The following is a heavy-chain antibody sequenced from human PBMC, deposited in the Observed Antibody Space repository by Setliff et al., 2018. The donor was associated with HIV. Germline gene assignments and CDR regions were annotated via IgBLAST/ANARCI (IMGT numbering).Heavy chain of an antibody. D-gene: IGHD2-2*01. V-gene: IGHV4-4*07. CDR3: AREVRVVLPAAASGNYYYYYMDV. CDR2: IYSSGST. CDR1: GGSISSYY. Sequence: SETLSLTCTVSGGSISSYYGSWIRQSAGKGLEWIGRIYSSGSTNYNPSLKSRVTMSVDTSKNQFSLRLSSVTAADTAVYYCAREVRVVLPAAASGNYYYYYMDVWGKGTTVTGSS. J-gene: IGHJ6*03.